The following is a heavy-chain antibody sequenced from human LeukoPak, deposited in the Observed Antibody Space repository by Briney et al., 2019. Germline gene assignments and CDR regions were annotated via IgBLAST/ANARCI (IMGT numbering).Heavy chain of an antibody. J-gene: IGHJ4*02. CDR2: ISWNSGSI. CDR3: XXXXXXGXXXXLGDY. CDR1: GFTXDDYA. Sequence: SGFTXDDYAMHWVRHAPGKGLEWVSGISWNSGSIGYADSVKGRFTISRDNAKNSLYLQMNSLRAEDTALYYXXXXXXXGXXXXLGDYWXQXTLVTVSS. V-gene: IGHV3-9*01.